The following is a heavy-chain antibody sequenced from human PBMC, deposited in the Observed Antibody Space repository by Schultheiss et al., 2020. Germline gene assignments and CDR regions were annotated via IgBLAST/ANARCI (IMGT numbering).Heavy chain of an antibody. CDR1: GFTFSSYG. D-gene: IGHD5-24*01. CDR3: TTSRRDGYNYFDYYFDY. J-gene: IGHJ4*02. Sequence: GGSLRLSCAASGFTFSSYGMHWVRQAPGKGLEWVAVISYDGSNKYYADSVKGRFTISRDNSKNTLYLQMNSLRAEDTAVYYCTTSRRDGYNYFDYYFDYWGQGTLVTFSS. V-gene: IGHV3-30*03. CDR2: ISYDGSNK.